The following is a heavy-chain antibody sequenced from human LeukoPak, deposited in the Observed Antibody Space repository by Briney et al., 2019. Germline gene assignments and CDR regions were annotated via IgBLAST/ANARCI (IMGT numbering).Heavy chain of an antibody. J-gene: IGHJ3*02. Sequence: PGGSLRISCEASGFTFSIHGMHQVGQASVNVLQPVAVTSYDGSNKYYADSVKGRFTISRDNAKNTLYLQMNSLRAEDTAVYYCARMSYYYDSSGSYDAFDIWGQGTMVTVSS. CDR2: TSYDGSNK. V-gene: IGHV3-30*03. D-gene: IGHD3-22*01. CDR1: GFTFSIHG. CDR3: ARMSYYYDSSGSYDAFDI.